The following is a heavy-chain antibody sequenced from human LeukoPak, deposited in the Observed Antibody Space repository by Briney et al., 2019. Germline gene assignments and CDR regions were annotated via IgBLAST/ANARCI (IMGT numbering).Heavy chain of an antibody. Sequence: PSETLSLTCAVYGGAFSGYYWSWIRQPPGKGLGWIGEINHSGSTNYNPSLKSRVTTSVDTSKNQFSLKLSSVTAADTAVYYCATSNSGSYYYGMDVWGQGTTVTVPS. J-gene: IGHJ6*02. CDR3: ATSNSGSYYYGMDV. D-gene: IGHD6-19*01. CDR2: INHSGST. V-gene: IGHV4-34*01. CDR1: GGAFSGYY.